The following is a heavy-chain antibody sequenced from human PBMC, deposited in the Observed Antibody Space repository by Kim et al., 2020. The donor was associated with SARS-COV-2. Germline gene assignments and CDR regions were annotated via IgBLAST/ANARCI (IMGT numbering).Heavy chain of an antibody. J-gene: IGHJ4*02. CDR1: GGSFSGYY. Sequence: SETLSLTCAVYGGSFSGYYWSWIRQPPGKGLEWIGEINHSGSTNYNPSLKSRVTISVDTSKNQFSLKLSSVTAADTAVYYCARGRVTIDYWGQGTLVTVS. CDR2: INHSGST. V-gene: IGHV4-34*01. D-gene: IGHD4-17*01. CDR3: ARGRVTIDY.